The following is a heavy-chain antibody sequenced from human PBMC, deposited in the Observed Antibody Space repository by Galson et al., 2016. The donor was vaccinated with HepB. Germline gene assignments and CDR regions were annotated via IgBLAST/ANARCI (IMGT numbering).Heavy chain of an antibody. J-gene: IGHJ4*02. CDR3: AGANDFWSGYPDC. Sequence: SLRLSCAASGFTFRSYSMNWVRQAPGKGLEWVSSISSSSSYTYYADSVKGRFTISRDNAKNSLFLQMNSLRADDTAVYYCAGANDFWSGYPDCWGQGTRVTVSS. V-gene: IGHV3-21*01. CDR1: GFTFRSYS. D-gene: IGHD3-3*01. CDR2: ISSSSSYT.